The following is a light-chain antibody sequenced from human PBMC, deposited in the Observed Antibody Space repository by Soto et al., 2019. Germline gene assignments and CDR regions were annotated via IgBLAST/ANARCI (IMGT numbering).Light chain of an antibody. V-gene: IGKV1-27*01. CDR1: QDISNY. CDR3: QKYNGAPPET. Sequence: DIQMTQSPSSLSATVGDRVTITCRASQDISNYLAWHQQKPGKVPKLLIYAASTLQPGVPSRFSGSGSGTDFTLTMSSLQPEDVATYDCQKYNGAPPETFGPGTKVSIK. CDR2: AAS. J-gene: IGKJ3*01.